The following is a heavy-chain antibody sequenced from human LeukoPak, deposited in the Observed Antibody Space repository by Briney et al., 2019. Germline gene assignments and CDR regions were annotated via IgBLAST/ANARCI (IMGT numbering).Heavy chain of an antibody. Sequence: GGSLRLSCAASGFTFSNYAMSWVRQAPGKGLEWVASIGGGSSYKYYADSVKGRFTVSRDNAKDSLYLEMNSLRAEDTAVYYCATNSRIASADYYYGLDVWGQGTTVTVSS. D-gene: IGHD6-13*01. CDR1: GFTFSNYA. CDR3: ATNSRIASADYYYGLDV. V-gene: IGHV3-21*01. J-gene: IGHJ6*02. CDR2: IGGGSSYK.